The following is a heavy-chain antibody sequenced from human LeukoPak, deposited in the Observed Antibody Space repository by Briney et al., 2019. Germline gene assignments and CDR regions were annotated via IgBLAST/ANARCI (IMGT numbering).Heavy chain of an antibody. D-gene: IGHD6-13*01. CDR2: IYYSGST. CDR1: GGSISSYY. J-gene: IGHJ3*02. CDR3: ARYSSSWWGALDI. Sequence: SETLSLTCTVSGGSISSYYWSWIRQPPGRGLEWIGYIYYSGSTNYNPSLKSRVTISVDTSKNQFSLKLSSVTAADTAVYYCARYSSSWWGALDIWGQGTMVTVSS. V-gene: IGHV4-59*01.